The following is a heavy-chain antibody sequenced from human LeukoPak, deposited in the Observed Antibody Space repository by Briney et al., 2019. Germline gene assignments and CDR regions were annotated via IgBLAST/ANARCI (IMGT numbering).Heavy chain of an antibody. J-gene: IGHJ6*02. Sequence: SETLSLTCSVSGGPISTYYWSWIRQPAGQGLEWIGRIYRSGSTNYNPSLKSRVTMSVDTSKNQFSLKLSSLTAADTAVSSRSSESGLWPKYNYGMDVWGQGTTVTVSS. D-gene: IGHD5-18*01. CDR3: SSESGLWPKYNYGMDV. CDR1: GGPISTYY. CDR2: IYRSGST. V-gene: IGHV4-4*07.